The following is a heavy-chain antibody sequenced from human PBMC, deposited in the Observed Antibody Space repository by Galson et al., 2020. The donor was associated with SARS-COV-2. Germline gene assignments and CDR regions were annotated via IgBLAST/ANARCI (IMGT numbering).Heavy chain of an antibody. CDR3: ARRKYYNYYMDV. J-gene: IGHJ6*03. CDR1: GGPISTSSDY. Sequence: SETLSLTGTVSGGPISTSSDYWGWIRQPPGKGLEWIGTISYTGSTYYNPSLKSRVFISVDTSKNQFSLTLSSVTAADTGVYYCARRKYYNYYMDVWGKGTTVTISS. V-gene: IGHV4-39*01. CDR2: ISYTGST.